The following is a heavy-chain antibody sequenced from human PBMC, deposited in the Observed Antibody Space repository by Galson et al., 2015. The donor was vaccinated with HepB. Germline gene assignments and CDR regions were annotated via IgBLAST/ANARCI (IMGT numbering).Heavy chain of an antibody. CDR3: ARGSGVAATHLGS. D-gene: IGHD6-19*01. CDR1: GFTFGDYA. Sequence: SLRLSCAASGFTFGDYAIHWVRLAPGKGLEWVSGITWNSGSVGYADSVKGRFTISRDNAKNSLYLQMSSLRVEDMAVYYCARGSGVAATHLGSWGQGTLVTVSS. J-gene: IGHJ5*02. CDR2: ITWNSGSV. V-gene: IGHV3-9*03.